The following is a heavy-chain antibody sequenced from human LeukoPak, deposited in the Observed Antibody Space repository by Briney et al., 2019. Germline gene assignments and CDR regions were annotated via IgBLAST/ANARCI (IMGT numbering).Heavy chain of an antibody. V-gene: IGHV1-2*02. CDR3: ARPPIGGSIDGFTI. J-gene: IGHJ3*02. CDR2: INPKSGGT. CDR1: VYTLTYYI. Sequence: VTSVTVTCTPSVYTLTYYIFAWGRQAPGQGLEWMGWINPKSGGTNYVQRFQGRVTMTRDTSITTAYMELSRLRSDDTAVYYCARPPIGGSIDGFTIWGGATMVTVSS. D-gene: IGHD1-14*01.